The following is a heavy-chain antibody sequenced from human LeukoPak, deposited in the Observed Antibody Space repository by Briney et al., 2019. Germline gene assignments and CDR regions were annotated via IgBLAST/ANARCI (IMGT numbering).Heavy chain of an antibody. D-gene: IGHD6-6*01. CDR1: GYTFTGYY. V-gene: IGHV1-2*02. CDR3: AREGRRGMLIAARLLDFDY. CDR2: INPNSGGT. J-gene: IGHJ4*02. Sequence: ASVKVSCKASGYTFTGYYMHWVRQAPGQGLEWMGWINPNSGGTNYAQKFQGRVTMTRDTSISTAYMELSRLRSDDTAVYYCAREGRRGMLIAARLLDFDYWGQGTLVTVSS.